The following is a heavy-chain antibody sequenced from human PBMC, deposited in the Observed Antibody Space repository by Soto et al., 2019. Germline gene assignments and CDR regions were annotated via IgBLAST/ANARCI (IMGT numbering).Heavy chain of an antibody. CDR1: GGSMRNYN. Sequence: QVQLQESGPGLVKPSETLSLTCIVSGGSMRNYNWSWIRQSPGKGLECIGYIHPGGSTNYNPSLNSRVTMSVDTSKNQSPRNVTPVTAADTAVYYCARLYPPDIVVVTAESWYMDVWGKGTTVTVSS. J-gene: IGHJ6*03. CDR3: ARLYPPDIVVVTAESWYMDV. D-gene: IGHD2-2*01. CDR2: IHPGGST. V-gene: IGHV4-59*08.